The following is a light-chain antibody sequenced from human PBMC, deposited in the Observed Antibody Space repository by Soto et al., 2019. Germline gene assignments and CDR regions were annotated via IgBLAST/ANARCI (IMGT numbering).Light chain of an antibody. CDR1: QSVSSNY. V-gene: IGKV3-20*01. J-gene: IGKJ1*01. CDR3: QQFGSSHPSWT. Sequence: ETVLTQSPGTLSLSPGERATLSCRASQSVSSNYLAWYQQKPGQAPRLLMYGASTRATGIPDRFSGSGSGTDFTLTISRLAPEEFAVYYCQQFGSSHPSWTFGQGTKVEIK. CDR2: GAS.